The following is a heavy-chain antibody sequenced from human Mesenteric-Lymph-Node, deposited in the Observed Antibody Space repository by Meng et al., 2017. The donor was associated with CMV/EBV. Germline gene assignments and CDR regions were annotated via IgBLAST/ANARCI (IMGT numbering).Heavy chain of an antibody. CDR3: VRHLSSMGRHGSGPAGY. CDR1: YSFNTYW. CDR2: IYPGDSDI. V-gene: IGHV5-51*01. J-gene: IGHJ4*02. Sequence: YSFNTYWIGWVRQVPGKGLEWMGIIYPGDSDIKYSPSFEGQVTISADSSSSIAYLQWNSLKTSDTAMYFCVRHLSSMGRHGSGPAGYWGQGTLVTVSS. D-gene: IGHD3-10*01.